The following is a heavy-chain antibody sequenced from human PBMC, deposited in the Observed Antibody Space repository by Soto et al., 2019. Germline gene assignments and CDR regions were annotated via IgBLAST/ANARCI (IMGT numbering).Heavy chain of an antibody. D-gene: IGHD2-2*01. CDR3: ARRDIVVVPAALWDAFDI. J-gene: IGHJ3*02. Sequence: SETLSLTCTVSGGSISSSSYYWGWIRQPPGKGLEWIGSIYYSGSTYYNPSLKSRVTISVDTSKNQSSLKLSSVTAADTAVYYCARRDIVVVPAALWDAFDIWGQGTMVTVSS. CDR1: GGSISSSSYY. CDR2: IYYSGST. V-gene: IGHV4-39*01.